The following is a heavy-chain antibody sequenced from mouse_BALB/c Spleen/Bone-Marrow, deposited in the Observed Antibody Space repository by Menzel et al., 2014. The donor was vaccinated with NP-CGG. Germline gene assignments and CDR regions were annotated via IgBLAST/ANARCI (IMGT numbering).Heavy chain of an antibody. CDR1: GYPFTTYP. J-gene: IGHJ2*02. D-gene: IGHD6-5*01. V-gene: IGHV1-47*01. CDR3: ARGAYGLFDY. CDR2: FHPYDDDT. Sequence: QVHLQQPGAELVKPGASVKMSCKAFGYPFTTYPIEWMRQNHGKNLEGIGNFHPYDDDTKYNEHFKGKAKLTVDKSSTTVSLELSRLTADDSAVYCGARGAYGLFDYWGQGTSLTVSS.